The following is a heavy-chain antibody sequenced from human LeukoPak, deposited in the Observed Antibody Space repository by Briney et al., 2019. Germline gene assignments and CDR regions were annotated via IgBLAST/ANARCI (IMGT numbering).Heavy chain of an antibody. Sequence: GGSLRLSCAASGFTFSSYAMSWVRQAPGKGLEWVSAISGSGGSTHYADSVKGRFTISRDNSKNTLYLQMYSLRAEDTAAYYCAKTKRLRLGELYNYFDYWGQGTLVTVSS. D-gene: IGHD3-16*01. CDR1: GFTFSSYA. CDR2: ISGSGGST. V-gene: IGHV3-23*01. J-gene: IGHJ4*02. CDR3: AKTKRLRLGELYNYFDY.